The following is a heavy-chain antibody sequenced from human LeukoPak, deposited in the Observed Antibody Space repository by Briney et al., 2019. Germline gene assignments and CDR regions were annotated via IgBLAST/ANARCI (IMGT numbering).Heavy chain of an antibody. V-gene: IGHV3-7*01. CDR1: GFTFSSYW. CDR2: IKQDGSEK. Sequence: GGSLRLSCAASGFTFSSYWMSWVRQAPGKGLEWVANIKQDGSEKYYVDSVKGRFTISRDNAKNSLYLQMNSLRAEDTAVYYCASQKGEQRLAFDPWGQGTLVTVSS. D-gene: IGHD6-25*01. J-gene: IGHJ5*02. CDR3: ASQKGEQRLAFDP.